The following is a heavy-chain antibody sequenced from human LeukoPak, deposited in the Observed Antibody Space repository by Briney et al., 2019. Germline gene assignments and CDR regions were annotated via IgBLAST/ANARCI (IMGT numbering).Heavy chain of an antibody. CDR2: ISGSTRTI. CDR1: GFTFSRYG. V-gene: IGHV3-48*02. D-gene: IGHD5-24*01. J-gene: IGHJ6*03. Sequence: GGSLRLSCAASGFTFSRYGRNWVRQAPGKGLEWVSYISGSTRTIYDADSVKGRFTISRDNAKNSLYLQMNSLRDEDTAVYYCARDPLRWLQNNYYYYYMDVWGKGTTVTVSS. CDR3: ARDPLRWLQNNYYYYYMDV.